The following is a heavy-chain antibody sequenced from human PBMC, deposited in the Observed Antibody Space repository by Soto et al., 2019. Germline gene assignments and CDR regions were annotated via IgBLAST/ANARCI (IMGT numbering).Heavy chain of an antibody. CDR2: INHSGST. D-gene: IGHD3-3*01. CDR1: GGSFSGYY. J-gene: IGHJ4*02. CDR3: AQGGGDFWSGYYIDY. V-gene: IGHV4-34*01. Sequence: SETLSLTCAVYGGSFSGYYRSWIRQPPGKGLEWIGEINHSGSTNYNPSLKSRVTISVDTSKNQFSLKLSSVTAADTAVYYCAQGGGDFWSGYYIDYWGQGTLVTVSS.